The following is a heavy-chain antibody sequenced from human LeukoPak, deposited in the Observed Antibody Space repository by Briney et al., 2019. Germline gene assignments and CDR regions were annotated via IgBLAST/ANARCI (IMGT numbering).Heavy chain of an antibody. V-gene: IGHV3-30*18. CDR1: GFTFSSYG. J-gene: IGHJ6*02. Sequence: GGSLRLSCAASGFTFSSYGMHWVRQAPGKGLEWVAVILFDGINKYYADSVKGRFTISRDNSKNTLYLQMNSLRAEDTAVYYCAKVRVPAVYYYYGMDVWGQGTTVTVSS. CDR2: ILFDGINK. D-gene: IGHD2-2*01. CDR3: AKVRVPAVYYYYGMDV.